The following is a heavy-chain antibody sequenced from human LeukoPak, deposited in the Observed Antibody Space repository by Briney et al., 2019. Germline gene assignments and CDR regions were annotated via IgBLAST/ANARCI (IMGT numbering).Heavy chain of an antibody. V-gene: IGHV1-18*01. J-gene: IGHJ5*02. Sequence: ASVKVSCTASGYTFTSYGISWVRQAPGQGLEWMGWISAYNGNTNYAQKLQGRVTMTTDTSTSTAYMELRSLRSDDTAVYYCARVLTYYDFWSGFNWFDPWGQGTLVTVSS. CDR3: ARVLTYYDFWSGFNWFDP. D-gene: IGHD3-3*01. CDR1: GYTFTSYG. CDR2: ISAYNGNT.